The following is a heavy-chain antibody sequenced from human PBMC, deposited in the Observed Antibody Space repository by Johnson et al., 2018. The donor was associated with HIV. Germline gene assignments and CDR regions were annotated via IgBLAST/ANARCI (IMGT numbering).Heavy chain of an antibody. D-gene: IGHD1-26*01. Sequence: VQLVESGGGLVQPGRSLRLSCAASGFTFDDYAMHWVRQAPGKGLEWVSGISWNSGSIGYADSVKGRFTISRDNAKNSLYLQMNSLRAEDTAVYYCAKDEFKWELLHIWGQGTMVTVSS. CDR2: ISWNSGSI. CDR1: GFTFDDYA. V-gene: IGHV3-9*01. CDR3: AKDEFKWELLHI. J-gene: IGHJ3*02.